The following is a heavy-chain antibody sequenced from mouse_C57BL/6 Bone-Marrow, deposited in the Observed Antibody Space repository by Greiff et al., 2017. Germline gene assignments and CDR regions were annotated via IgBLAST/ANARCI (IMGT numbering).Heavy chain of an antibody. D-gene: IGHD2-4*01. CDR3: ARYDYDGAY. J-gene: IGHJ3*01. V-gene: IGHV1-19*01. CDR1: GYTFTDYY. Sequence: EVQLQESGPVLVKPGASVKMSCKASGYTFTDYYMNWVKQSHGKSLEWIGVINPYNGGTSYNQKFKGKATLTVDKSSSTAYMELNSLTSEDSAVYYCARYDYDGAYWGQGTLVTVSA. CDR2: INPYNGGT.